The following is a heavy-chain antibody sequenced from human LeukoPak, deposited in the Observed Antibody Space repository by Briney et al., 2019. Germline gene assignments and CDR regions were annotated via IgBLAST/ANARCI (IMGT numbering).Heavy chain of an antibody. Sequence: PGGSLRLSCAASGFTFSSYWMNRVRQAPGKGLEWVSSISSSSSYIYYADSVKGRFTISRDNAKNSLYLQMNSLRAEDTAVYYCAKGGKGSSWYDFDYWGQGTLVTVSS. CDR1: GFTFSSYW. D-gene: IGHD6-13*01. J-gene: IGHJ4*02. V-gene: IGHV3-21*04. CDR3: AKGGKGSSWYDFDY. CDR2: ISSSSSYI.